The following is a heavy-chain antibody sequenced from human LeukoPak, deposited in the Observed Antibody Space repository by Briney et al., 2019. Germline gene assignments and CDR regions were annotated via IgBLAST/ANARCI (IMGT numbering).Heavy chain of an antibody. Sequence: SVKVSCKASGGTFSSYAISWVRQAPGQGLEWMGRIIPIFGTANYAQKFQGRVTITTDESTSTAYMEPSSLRSEDTAVYYCARDSEQWLVRGGYFDYWGQGTLVTVSS. CDR2: IIPIFGTA. CDR1: GGTFSSYA. V-gene: IGHV1-69*05. J-gene: IGHJ4*02. CDR3: ARDSEQWLVRGGYFDY. D-gene: IGHD6-19*01.